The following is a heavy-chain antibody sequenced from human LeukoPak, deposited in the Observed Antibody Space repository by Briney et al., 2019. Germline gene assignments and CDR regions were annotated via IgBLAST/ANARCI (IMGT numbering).Heavy chain of an antibody. CDR1: GYTFTSYG. J-gene: IGHJ4*02. Sequence: GXVKVSCKASGYTFTSYGMSWVRQAPGQGLEWMGWISAYNGKKNYAQKLQGSVTMTTDTSTSPAYMELRSLRSDDTAVYFCARDPWWYWGQGTLVTVSS. V-gene: IGHV1-18*01. CDR3: ARDPWWY. D-gene: IGHD2-15*01. CDR2: ISAYNGKK.